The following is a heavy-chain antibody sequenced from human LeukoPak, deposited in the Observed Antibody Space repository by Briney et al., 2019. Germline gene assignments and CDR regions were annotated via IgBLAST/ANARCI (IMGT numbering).Heavy chain of an antibody. V-gene: IGHV1-69*13. CDR3: ARDDPITMRDYYGMDV. D-gene: IGHD3-10*01. CDR1: GGTFSSYA. J-gene: IGHJ6*02. CDR2: SIPIFGTA. Sequence: SVKVSCKASGGTFSSYAISWVRQAPGQGLEWMGGSIPIFGTANYAQKLQGRVTVTADDSTRTAYMELSSLRSEDTAVYYCARDDPITMRDYYGMDVWGQGTTVTVSS.